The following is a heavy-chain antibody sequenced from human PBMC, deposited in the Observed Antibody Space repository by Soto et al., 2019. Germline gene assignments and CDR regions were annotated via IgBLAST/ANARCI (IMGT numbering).Heavy chain of an antibody. V-gene: IGHV2-70*04. CDR2: IDWDDDT. CDR3: VKPGTDGSWFAP. J-gene: IGHJ5*01. D-gene: IGHD1-1*01. Sequence: SGPTLVNPTQTLTLTCTFSGFSLRNSGMRVSWIRQPPGKALEWLARIDWDDDTYYSTSLRTRLTISKDTPKNRVILTMTNMDPADTATYCCVKPGTDGSWFAPWGRGTLVTVSS. CDR1: GFSLRNSGMR.